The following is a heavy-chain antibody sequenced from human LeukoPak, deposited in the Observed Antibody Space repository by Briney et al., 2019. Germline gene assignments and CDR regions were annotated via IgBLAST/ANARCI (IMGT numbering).Heavy chain of an antibody. V-gene: IGHV4-39*07. Sequence: SETLSLTCTVSGGSISSSSYYWGWIRQPPGKGLEWIVSIYYSGSTYYNPYLKSRVTIAVYPSKNQFSMKLSSVTAADTAVYYCARMVGVRGVIITSTYYYYYMDVWGKGTTVTVSS. CDR3: ARMVGVRGVIITSTYYYYYMDV. J-gene: IGHJ6*03. CDR1: GGSISSSSYY. CDR2: IYYSGST. D-gene: IGHD3-10*01.